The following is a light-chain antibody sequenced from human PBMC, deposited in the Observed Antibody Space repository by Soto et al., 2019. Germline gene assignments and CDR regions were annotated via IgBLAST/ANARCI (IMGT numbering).Light chain of an antibody. V-gene: IGKV3-20*01. CDR3: QQYGSSGT. Sequence: EVVLTQSPATLSVSPGDRATLSCSASQSVSNNYLAWYQQKPGQAPRLLIYGASNRATGIPDRFSGSGSGTDFTLTISRLEPEDFAVYYCQQYGSSGTFGQGTKVDIK. CDR1: QSVSNNY. CDR2: GAS. J-gene: IGKJ1*01.